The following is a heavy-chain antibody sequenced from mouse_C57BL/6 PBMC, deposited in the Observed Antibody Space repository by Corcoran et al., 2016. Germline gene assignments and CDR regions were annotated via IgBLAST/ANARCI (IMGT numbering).Heavy chain of an antibody. V-gene: IGHV9-3*01. CDR3: ARSHYYGSSPRAMDY. Sequence: QIQLVQSGPELKKPGETVKISCKASGYTFTTYGMSWVKQAPGKGLKWMGWINTYSGVPTYADDFMGRFAFSLETSASTAYLQINNLKNEDTATYFCARSHYYGSSPRAMDYWGQGTSVTVSS. J-gene: IGHJ4*01. D-gene: IGHD1-1*01. CDR2: INTYSGVP. CDR1: GYTFTTYG.